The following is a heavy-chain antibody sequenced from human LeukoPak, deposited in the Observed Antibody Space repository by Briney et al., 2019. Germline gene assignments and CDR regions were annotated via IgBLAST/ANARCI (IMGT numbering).Heavy chain of an antibody. CDR3: ARFIAVAGFDY. J-gene: IGHJ4*02. CDR1: GFSVSSGSYY. CDR2: IYYSGST. V-gene: IGHV4-61*01. Sequence: SETLSLTCTVSGFSVSSGSYYWSWIRQPPGKGLEWIGYIYYSGSTNYNPSLKSRVTISVDTSKNQFSLKLSSVTAADTAVYYCARFIAVAGFDYWGQGTLVTAS. D-gene: IGHD6-19*01.